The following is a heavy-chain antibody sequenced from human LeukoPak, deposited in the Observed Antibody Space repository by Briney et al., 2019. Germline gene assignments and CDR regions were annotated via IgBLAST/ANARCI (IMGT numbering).Heavy chain of an antibody. CDR1: GFTFSSYA. V-gene: IGHV3-23*01. J-gene: IGHJ4*02. D-gene: IGHD3-3*01. Sequence: GGSLRLSCAASGFTFSSYAMHWVRQAPGKGLEWVSAISGSGGSTYYADSVKGRFTISRDNSKNTLYLQMNSLRAEDTAVYYCAKVTYYDFWSGYPDYWGQGTLVTVSS. CDR3: AKVTYYDFWSGYPDY. CDR2: ISGSGGST.